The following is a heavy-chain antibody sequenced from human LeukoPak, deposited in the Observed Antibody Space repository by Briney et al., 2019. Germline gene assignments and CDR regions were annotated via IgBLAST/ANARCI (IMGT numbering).Heavy chain of an antibody. CDR3: AVGGGYDILTGSLNDY. D-gene: IGHD3-9*01. V-gene: IGHV1-69*05. Sequence: GASVKVSCKASGGTFSGYAISWVRQAPGQGLEWMGGIIPIFGTANYAQKFQGRVTITTDESTSTAYMELSSLRSEDTAVYYCAVGGGYDILTGSLNDYWGQGTLVTVSS. CDR2: IIPIFGTA. J-gene: IGHJ4*02. CDR1: GGTFSGYA.